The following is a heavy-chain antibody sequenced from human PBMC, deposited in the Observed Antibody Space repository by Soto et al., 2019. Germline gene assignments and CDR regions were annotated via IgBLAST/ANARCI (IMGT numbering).Heavy chain of an antibody. Sequence: SETLSLTCTVSGGSISSGDYYWSWNRQPPGKGLEWIGYIYYSGSTYYNPSLKSRVTISVDTSKNQFSLKLSSVTAADTAVYYCAREIRYFDWLLAGAWFDPWGQGTLVTVSS. J-gene: IGHJ5*02. CDR3: AREIRYFDWLLAGAWFDP. CDR1: GGSISSGDYY. V-gene: IGHV4-30-4*01. CDR2: IYYSGST. D-gene: IGHD3-9*01.